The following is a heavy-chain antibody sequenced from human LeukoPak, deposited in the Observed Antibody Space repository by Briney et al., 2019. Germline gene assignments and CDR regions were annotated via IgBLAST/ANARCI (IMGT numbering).Heavy chain of an antibody. J-gene: IGHJ6*04. CDR2: ISYDGSNK. V-gene: IGHV3-30*04. CDR3: ARAVISRLMVRGVIGYYYGMDV. CDR1: GFTFSSYA. D-gene: IGHD3-10*01. Sequence: QPGRSLRLSCAASGFTFSSYAMHWVRQAPGKGLEWVAVISYDGSNKYYADSVKGRFTISRDNSKNTLYLQMNSLRAEDTAVYYCARAVISRLMVRGVIGYYYGMDVWGKGTTVTVSS.